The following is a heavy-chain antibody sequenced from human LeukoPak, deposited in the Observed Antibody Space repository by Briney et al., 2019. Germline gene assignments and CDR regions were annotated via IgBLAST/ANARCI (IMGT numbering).Heavy chain of an antibody. CDR1: GFTFSSYA. V-gene: IGHV3-23*01. J-gene: IGHJ4*02. CDR2: ISGSGGST. CDR3: AKVYSGAIIFDY. Sequence: GGSLRLSCVASGFTFSSYAMSWVRQAPGKGLEWVSAISGSGGSTYYADSVKGRFTISRDNSKNTLYLQMNSLRAEDTAVYYCAKVYSGAIIFDYWGQGTLVTVSS. D-gene: IGHD1-26*01.